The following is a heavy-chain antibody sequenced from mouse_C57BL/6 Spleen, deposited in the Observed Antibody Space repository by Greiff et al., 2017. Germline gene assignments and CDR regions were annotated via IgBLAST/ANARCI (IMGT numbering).Heavy chain of an antibody. CDR1: GFTFSDYG. V-gene: IGHV5-17*01. J-gene: IGHJ3*01. Sequence: EVQRVQSGGGLVKPGGSLKLSCAASGFTFSDYGMHWVRQGPEQGLEWVAYISRGSSTIYYADTVKGRYTISRDNAKNTRFLQMTSLRSEDTAMYYCARDYVSSPFAYWGQGTRVTVAA. CDR2: ISRGSSTI. D-gene: IGHD1-1*01. CDR3: ARDYVSSPFAY.